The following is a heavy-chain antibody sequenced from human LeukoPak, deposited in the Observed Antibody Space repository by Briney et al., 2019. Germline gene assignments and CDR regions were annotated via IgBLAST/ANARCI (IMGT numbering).Heavy chain of an antibody. CDR3: AKLGSFSSTSLQPFDP. CDR1: GFTFSCYA. Sequence: GGSLRLSCAAPGFTFSCYAMRWVPQAPGKGLELVSAISGSGNSTYYADSVKGRFTISRDNSKNTLYLQMNSLRAEDTAVYYCAKLGSFSSTSLQPFDPWGQGTLVTVSS. J-gene: IGHJ5*02. D-gene: IGHD2-2*01. V-gene: IGHV3-23*01. CDR2: ISGSGNST.